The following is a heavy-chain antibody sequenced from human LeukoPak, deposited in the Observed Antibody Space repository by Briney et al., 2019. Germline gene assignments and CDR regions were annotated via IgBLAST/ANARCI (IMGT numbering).Heavy chain of an antibody. V-gene: IGHV4-4*07. CDR2: IYTSGST. Sequence: SETLSLTCTVSGGSISSYYWSWIRQPAGKGLEWIGRIYTSGSTNYNPSLKSRVTMSVDTSKNQFSLKLSSVTAADTAVYYCASGSPSSNYYYYMDVWGIGTTVTVSS. CDR3: ASGSPSSNYYYYMDV. CDR1: GGSISSYY. J-gene: IGHJ6*03. D-gene: IGHD2-2*01.